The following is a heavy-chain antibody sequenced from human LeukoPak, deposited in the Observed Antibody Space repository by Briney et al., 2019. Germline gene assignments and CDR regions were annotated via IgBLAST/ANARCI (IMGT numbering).Heavy chain of an antibody. D-gene: IGHD2-15*01. J-gene: IGHJ6*02. CDR1: GYTFTSYG. CDR2: ISAYNGNT. Sequence: ASVKVSCKASGYTFTSYGISWVRQAPGQGLEWMGWISAYNGNTNYAQKLQGRVTMTTDTSTSTAYMELRSLRSDDTAVYYCARRRVVAARNYYYYGMDVWGQGTTVTVSS. V-gene: IGHV1-18*01. CDR3: ARRRVVAARNYYYYGMDV.